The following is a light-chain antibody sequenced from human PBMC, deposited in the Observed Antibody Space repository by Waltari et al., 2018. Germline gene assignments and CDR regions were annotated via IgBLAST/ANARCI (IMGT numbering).Light chain of an antibody. Sequence: EIVLTQSPGTLSLSPGERATLSCRASQSVSSSYLAWYQQKPGQAPRLLIYGASTRATGIPDRFSGSGSGTDFTLTISRLEPEDFAVYYCQQVGDSPLYTFGQGAKLEIK. CDR1: QSVSSSY. J-gene: IGKJ2*01. CDR3: QQVGDSPLYT. CDR2: GAS. V-gene: IGKV3-20*01.